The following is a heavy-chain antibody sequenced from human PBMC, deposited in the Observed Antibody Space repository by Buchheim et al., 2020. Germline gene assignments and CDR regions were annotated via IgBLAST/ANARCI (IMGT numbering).Heavy chain of an antibody. CDR3: TRAGYCDIGCCPADF. V-gene: IGHV5-51*03. CDR1: GYSFTSFW. CDR2: IFPGDSDT. J-gene: IGHJ4*01. Sequence: EVQLVQSGAEVKKPGDSLKVSCQVSGYSFTSFWIGWVRQMPGRGLEWMGIIFPGDSDTKYSPSFQGQVTISADNSVDTAYPQWGSLKASDTGVYYCTRAGYCDIGCCPADFWGHGTL. D-gene: IGHD2-15*01.